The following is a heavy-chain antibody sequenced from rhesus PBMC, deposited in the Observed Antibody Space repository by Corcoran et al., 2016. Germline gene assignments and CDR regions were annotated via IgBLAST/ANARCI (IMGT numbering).Heavy chain of an antibody. J-gene: IGHJ6*01. CDR3: AREWGNGNYGLDS. D-gene: IGHD1-14*01. CDR1: GGSISSGYD. CDR2: IYGSSGCT. V-gene: IGHV4-76*01. Sequence: QMQLQESGPGVVKPSETLSLTCAVSGGSISSGYDWSWIRQPPGKGLGWIGYIYGSSGCTNYHPSRKNGVTISKDASKNQFSLKLSSVTAADTAVYYCAREWGNGNYGLDSWGQGVVVTVSS.